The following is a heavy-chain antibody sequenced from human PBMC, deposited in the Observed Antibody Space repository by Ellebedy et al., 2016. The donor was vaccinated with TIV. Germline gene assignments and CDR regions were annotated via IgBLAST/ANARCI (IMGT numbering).Heavy chain of an antibody. J-gene: IGHJ4*02. Sequence: GESLKISXAASGFSFDDYAMSWVREPPGRGVEWVSSISDSGYIIYYRDSVKGRFTISRDNSKNTLYLQMNSLRVEDTAIYYCAKDHGSTVVSKGRDYWGQGSQVTVAS. D-gene: IGHD4-23*01. CDR1: GFSFDDYA. V-gene: IGHV3-23*01. CDR3: AKDHGSTVVSKGRDY. CDR2: ISDSGYII.